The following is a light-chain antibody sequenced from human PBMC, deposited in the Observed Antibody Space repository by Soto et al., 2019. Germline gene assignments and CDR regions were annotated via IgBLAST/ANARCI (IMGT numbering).Light chain of an antibody. Sequence: QLVLTQPPSASASLGASVKLTCTLSSGHSTYAIAWHQRQPEKGPRFLMNIYIDGSLTKGDEIPDRFSGSSSGAERYLTISSLQSEDEADYYCQTWGVGIPWVFGGGTKLTVL. J-gene: IGLJ3*02. CDR1: SGHSTYA. CDR3: QTWGVGIPWV. V-gene: IGLV4-69*01. CDR2: IYIDGSL.